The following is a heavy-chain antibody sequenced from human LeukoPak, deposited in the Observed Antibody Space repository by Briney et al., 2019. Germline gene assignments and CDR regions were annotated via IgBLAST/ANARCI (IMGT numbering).Heavy chain of an antibody. V-gene: IGHV3-23*01. CDR3: AKGPCGGDCYSDY. D-gene: IGHD2-21*02. CDR2: ISGSGGST. J-gene: IGHJ4*02. Sequence: GGSIRLSCAASGFTFSSYAMSWVRQAPGKGMKSVSAISGSGGSTYYADSVKGRFTISRDNSKNTLYLQMDSLRAEDTAVYYCAKGPCGGDCYSDYWGQGTLVTVSS. CDR1: GFTFSSYA.